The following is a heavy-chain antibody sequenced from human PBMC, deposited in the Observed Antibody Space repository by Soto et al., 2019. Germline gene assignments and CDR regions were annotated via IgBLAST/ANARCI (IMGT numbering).Heavy chain of an antibody. CDR3: AKDRGSIAVAGTDY. CDR2: ISYDGSNK. V-gene: IGHV3-30*18. J-gene: IGHJ4*02. CDR1: GFTFSSYG. Sequence: GSLRLSCAASGFTFSSYGMHWVRQAPGKGLEWVAVISYDGSNKYYADSVKGRFTISRDNSKNTLYLQMNSLRAEDTAVYYCAKDRGSIAVAGTDYWGQGTLVTVSS. D-gene: IGHD6-19*01.